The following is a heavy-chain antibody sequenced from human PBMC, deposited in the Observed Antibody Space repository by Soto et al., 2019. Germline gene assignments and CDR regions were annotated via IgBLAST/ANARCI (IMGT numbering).Heavy chain of an antibody. CDR1: GFTLRNYA. CDR2: ISANDVGT. V-gene: IGHV3-23*01. J-gene: IGHJ4*02. CDR3: AKAKNDYNWDNRPPFDY. D-gene: IGHD1-20*01. Sequence: GGSLRLSCEASGFTLRNYAMTWVRQAPGKGLEWVSLISANDVGTYYAESVKTRFTISTDQSRNTVYLQMDSLRADDTAIYYCAKAKNDYNWDNRPPFDYWGQGTLVTVSS.